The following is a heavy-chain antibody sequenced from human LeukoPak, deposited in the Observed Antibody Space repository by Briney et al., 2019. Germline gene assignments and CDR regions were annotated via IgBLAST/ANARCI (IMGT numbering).Heavy chain of an antibody. J-gene: IGHJ5*02. CDR3: ARDLNWFDP. CDR2: IWYDGSNK. Sequence: PTGGSLRLSCAASGFTFSSYGVHWVRQAPGKGLEWVAVIWYDGSNKYYADSVKGRFTISRDNSKNTLYLQMNSLRAEDTAVYYCARDLNWFDPWGQGTLVTVSS. V-gene: IGHV3-33*01. CDR1: GFTFSSYG.